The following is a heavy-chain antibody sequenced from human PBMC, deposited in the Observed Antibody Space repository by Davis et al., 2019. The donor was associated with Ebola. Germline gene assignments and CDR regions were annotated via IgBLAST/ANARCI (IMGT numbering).Heavy chain of an antibody. J-gene: IGHJ5*02. D-gene: IGHD2-15*01. V-gene: IGHV4-34*01. CDR3: ARGGLLVVVVAATPKSWFDP. Sequence: PGGSLRLSCAVYGGSFSGYYWSWIRQPPGKGLEWIGEINHSGSTNYNPSLKSRVTISVDTSKNQFSLKLSSVTAADTAVYYCARGGLLVVVVAATPKSWFDPWGQGTLVTVSS. CDR1: GGSFSGYY. CDR2: INHSGST.